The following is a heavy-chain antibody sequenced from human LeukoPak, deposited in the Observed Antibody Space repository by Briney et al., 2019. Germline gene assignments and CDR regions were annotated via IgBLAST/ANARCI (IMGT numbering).Heavy chain of an antibody. CDR1: GGTFSSYA. Sequence: SSVKVSCKASGGTFSSYAISWVRQAPGQGLEWMGRIIPILGIANYAQKFQGRVTITADKSTSTAYMELSSLRSEDTAVYYCARAGSYYDSSGFTLDYWGQGTLVTVSS. CDR2: IIPILGIA. CDR3: ARAGSYYDSSGFTLDY. D-gene: IGHD3-22*01. J-gene: IGHJ4*02. V-gene: IGHV1-69*04.